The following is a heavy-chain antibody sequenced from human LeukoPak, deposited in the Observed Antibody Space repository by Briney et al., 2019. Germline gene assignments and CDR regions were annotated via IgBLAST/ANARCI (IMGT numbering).Heavy chain of an antibody. CDR3: AKDFDDDYGSFWYFDL. V-gene: IGHV3-23*01. CDR2: ISGSGGST. CDR1: GFTFSSYA. Sequence: GGSLRLSCAASGFTFSSYAMSWVRQAPGKGMEWVSAISGSGGSTYYADSVKGRFTISRDNSKNTLYLQMYSLRAEDTAVYYCAKDFDDDYGSFWYFDLWGRGTLVTVSS. J-gene: IGHJ2*01. D-gene: IGHD4-17*01.